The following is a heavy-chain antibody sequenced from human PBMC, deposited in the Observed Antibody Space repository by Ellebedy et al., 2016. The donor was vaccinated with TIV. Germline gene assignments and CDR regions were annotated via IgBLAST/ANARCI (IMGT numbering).Heavy chain of an antibody. Sequence: SETLSLTXTVSGGSISSGGYYWSWIRQPPGKGLEWIGEINHSGSTNYNPSLKSRVTISVDTSKNQFSLKLSSVTAADTAVYYCARRRGSGWYRYFDYWGQGTLVTVSS. CDR2: INHSGST. CDR1: GGSISSGGYY. J-gene: IGHJ4*02. D-gene: IGHD6-19*01. V-gene: IGHV4-39*07. CDR3: ARRRGSGWYRYFDY.